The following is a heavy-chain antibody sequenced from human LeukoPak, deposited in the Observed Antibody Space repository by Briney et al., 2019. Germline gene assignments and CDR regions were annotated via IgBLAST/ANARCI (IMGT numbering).Heavy chain of an antibody. CDR1: GFTFSDYT. CDR3: TRALSAGAAL. J-gene: IGHJ4*02. V-gene: IGHV3-21*01. D-gene: IGHD6-13*01. Sequence: GGSLRLSCAASGFTFSDYTITWVRQAPGKGPEWVSSISSSSHYIAYADSLKGRFILSRDNVRNSLYLQMNSLRAEDTAVYYCTRALSAGAALWGPGTLVTVSS. CDR2: ISSSSHYI.